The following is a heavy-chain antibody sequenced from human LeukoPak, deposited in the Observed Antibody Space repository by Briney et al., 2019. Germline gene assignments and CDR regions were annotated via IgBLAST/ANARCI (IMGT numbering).Heavy chain of an antibody. Sequence: SVKVSCKASGGTFSSYAISWVRQAPGQGLEWMGGIIPIFGTANYAQKFQGRVTITADESTSTAYMELSSLRSDDTAVYYCARDPWWSDTAMELYFDYWGQGTLVTVSS. J-gene: IGHJ4*02. CDR2: IIPIFGTA. D-gene: IGHD5-18*01. CDR1: GGTFSSYA. V-gene: IGHV1-69*13. CDR3: ARDPWWSDTAMELYFDY.